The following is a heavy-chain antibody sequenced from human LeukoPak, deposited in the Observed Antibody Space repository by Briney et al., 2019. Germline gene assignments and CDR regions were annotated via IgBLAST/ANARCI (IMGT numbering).Heavy chain of an antibody. D-gene: IGHD6-6*01. CDR3: ARSSTRMYSSSPMDY. CDR2: IYTSGST. J-gene: IGHJ4*02. CDR1: GGSISSYY. V-gene: IGHV4-4*07. Sequence: TSETLSLTCTVSGGSISSYYWSWIRQPAGKGLEWIGRIYTSGSTNYNPSLKSRVTMSVDTSKNQFSLKLSSVTAADTAVYYCARSSTRMYSSSPMDYWGQGTLVTVSS.